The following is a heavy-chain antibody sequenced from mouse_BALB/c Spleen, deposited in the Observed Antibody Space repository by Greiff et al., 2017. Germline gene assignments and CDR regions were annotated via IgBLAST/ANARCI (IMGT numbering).Heavy chain of an antibody. CDR2: ISYSGST. J-gene: IGHJ2*01. V-gene: IGHV3-8*02. CDR3: ARGWDYDYEIDY. CDR1: GDSITSGY. D-gene: IGHD2-4*01. Sequence: EVKLQESGPSLVKPSQTLSLTCSVTGDSITSGYWNWIRKFPGNKLEYMGYISYSGSTYYNPSLKSRISITRDTSKNQYYLQLNSVTTEDTATYYCARGWDYDYEIDYWGQGTTLTVSS.